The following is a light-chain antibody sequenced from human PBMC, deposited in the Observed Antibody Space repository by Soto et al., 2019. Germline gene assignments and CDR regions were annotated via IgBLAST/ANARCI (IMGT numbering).Light chain of an antibody. V-gene: IGKV3-20*01. CDR3: QQYGSSLGVT. CDR1: QSVSSSY. CDR2: GAS. Sequence: EIVLTQSPGTLSLSPGEIATLSCRASQSVSSSYLAWYQQKPGQAPRLLIYGASSRATGIPDRFSGSGSGIDFTLTISRLEPEDFAVYYCQQYGSSLGVTFGGGTKVEIK. J-gene: IGKJ4*01.